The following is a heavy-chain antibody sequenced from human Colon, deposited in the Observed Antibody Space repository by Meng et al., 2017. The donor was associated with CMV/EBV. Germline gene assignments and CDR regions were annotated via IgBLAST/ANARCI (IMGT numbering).Heavy chain of an antibody. V-gene: IGHV1-18*01. CDR2: ISTSIGN. Sequence: ASVKVSCKASGYTVSSYGISWVRQAPGQGLEWMGCISTSIGNQYAQKFQGRVIMTTDSPTNTAYLEVMSLTFEDTAVYYCVRGAWNSRGCFDHGGQGALVTVSS. CDR3: VRGAWNSRGCFDH. CDR1: GYTVSSYG. D-gene: IGHD1-7*01. J-gene: IGHJ4*02.